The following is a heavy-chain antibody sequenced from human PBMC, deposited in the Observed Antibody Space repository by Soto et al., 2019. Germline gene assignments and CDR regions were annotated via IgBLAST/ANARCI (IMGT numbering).Heavy chain of an antibody. CDR2: IYYSGST. Sequence: SETLSLTCTVSGGSISSGDYYWSWIRQPPGKGLEWIGYIYYSGSTYYNPSLKSRVTISVDTSKNQFSLKLSSVTAADTAVYYCARGLPFRDYYYYGMDVWGQGTTVTVSS. J-gene: IGHJ6*02. CDR1: GGSISSGDYY. CDR3: ARGLPFRDYYYYGMDV. V-gene: IGHV4-30-4*01.